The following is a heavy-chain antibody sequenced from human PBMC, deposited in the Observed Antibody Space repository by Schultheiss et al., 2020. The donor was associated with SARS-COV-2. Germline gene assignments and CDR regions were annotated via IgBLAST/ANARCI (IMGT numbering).Heavy chain of an antibody. Sequence: SVKVSCKASGGTFSSYAISWVRQAPGQGLEWMGGIIPIFGKANYAQKFQGRVTITADESTSTAYMELSSLRSEDTAVYYCAISPYQTTVTTPFDYWGQGTLVTVSS. CDR2: IIPIFGKA. J-gene: IGHJ4*02. D-gene: IGHD4-11*01. CDR1: GGTFSSYA. CDR3: AISPYQTTVTTPFDY. V-gene: IGHV1-69*13.